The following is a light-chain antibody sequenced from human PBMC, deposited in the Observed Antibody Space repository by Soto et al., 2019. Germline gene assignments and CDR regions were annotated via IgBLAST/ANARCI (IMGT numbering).Light chain of an antibody. J-gene: IGKJ1*01. CDR1: QSVSSN. CDR3: QQYDNWPQT. CDR2: GAS. Sequence: EIVLTQSPATLSSFPGDRVTLSCRASQSVSSNLAWYQQKHGQAPRLLIYGASTRATGIPARFSGSGSGTEFTLTISSLQSEDFAVYYCQQYDNWPQTFGQGTKVDIK. V-gene: IGKV3-15*01.